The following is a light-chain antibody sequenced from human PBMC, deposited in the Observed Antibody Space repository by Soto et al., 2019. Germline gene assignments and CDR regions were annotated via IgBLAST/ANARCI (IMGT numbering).Light chain of an antibody. CDR1: QSISNY. J-gene: IGKJ1*01. CDR2: AAS. Sequence: DIQMTQSPSSLSTSVGDRVTITCRASQSISNYLSWYHQRPGKAPNLLIYAASSLQSGVPSRFSGSGSGTDFTLTISSLQPEDFATYYCQQTYTIPWTFGQGTKVEIK. V-gene: IGKV1-39*01. CDR3: QQTYTIPWT.